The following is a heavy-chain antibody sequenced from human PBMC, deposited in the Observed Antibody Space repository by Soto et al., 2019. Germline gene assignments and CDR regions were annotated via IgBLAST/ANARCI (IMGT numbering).Heavy chain of an antibody. CDR2: ISYDSSEI. Sequence: GGSLRLSFVGSGFIFSNTAMHWFRKAPGKGLEWVAFISYDSSEIFYADSVKGRFTISRDNPKNTLFLHMTSPRADDTAVYYFAIARVADSSLVRWGRGVLVTVSS. V-gene: IGHV3-30*01. CDR1: GFIFSNTA. CDR3: AIARVADSSLVR. J-gene: IGHJ4*01. D-gene: IGHD3-3*01.